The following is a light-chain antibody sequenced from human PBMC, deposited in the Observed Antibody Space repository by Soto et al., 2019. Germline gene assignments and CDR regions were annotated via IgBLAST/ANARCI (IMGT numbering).Light chain of an antibody. Sequence: DIVMTQSPDSLAVSLGERATINCKSSQSGLYRSNTKNYLAWYQQTPGQPPNLLIYLASTRESGVPDRFSGRGSGTDFTLTISSLQAEDVAVDYCQQYYSPPPTFGQGTKVEIK. V-gene: IGKV4-1*01. CDR2: LAS. CDR1: QSGLYRSNTKNY. CDR3: QQYYSPPPT. J-gene: IGKJ1*01.